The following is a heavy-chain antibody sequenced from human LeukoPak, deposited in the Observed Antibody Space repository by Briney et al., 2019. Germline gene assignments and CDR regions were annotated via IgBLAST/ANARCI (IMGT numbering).Heavy chain of an antibody. V-gene: IGHV3-7*01. Sequence: GGSLRLYCAASGYTFSSYWMSWIRQAPGKGRQWVANIKQDGSEKYYVDSVKGRFTISRDNAKNSLYLQMNSLRAEDTAVYYCARRGNYDDIGDYYMDVWGKGTTVTVSS. CDR3: ARRGNYDDIGDYYMDV. CDR1: GYTFSSYW. CDR2: IKQDGSEK. D-gene: IGHD3-22*01. J-gene: IGHJ6*03.